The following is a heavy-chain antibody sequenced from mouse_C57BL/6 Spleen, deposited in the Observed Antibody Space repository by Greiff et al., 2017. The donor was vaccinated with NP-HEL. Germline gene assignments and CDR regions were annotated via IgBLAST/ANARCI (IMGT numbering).Heavy chain of an antibody. CDR3: ARRELSLYFDY. CDR1: GYTFTSYW. Sequence: QVQLKQPGAELVKPGASVKLSCKASGYTFTSYWMQWVKQRPGQGLEWIGEIDPSDSYTNYNQKFKGKATLTVDISSSTAYMQLSSLTSEDSAVYYCARRELSLYFDYWGQGTTLTVSS. J-gene: IGHJ2*01. V-gene: IGHV1-50*01. CDR2: IDPSDSYT.